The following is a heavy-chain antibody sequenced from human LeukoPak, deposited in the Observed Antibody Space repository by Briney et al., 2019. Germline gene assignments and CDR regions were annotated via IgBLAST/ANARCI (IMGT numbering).Heavy chain of an antibody. Sequence: PSETLSLTCTVSGGSISSYYWSWIRRPPGKGLEWIGFIYYSGSTNYNPSLKSRVTMSVDTSKNQFSLKLSSVTAADTAVYYCARVRSYGSGAYYMDVWGKGTTVTVSS. CDR1: GGSISSYY. CDR3: ARVRSYGSGAYYMDV. D-gene: IGHD3-10*01. V-gene: IGHV4-59*12. CDR2: IYYSGST. J-gene: IGHJ6*03.